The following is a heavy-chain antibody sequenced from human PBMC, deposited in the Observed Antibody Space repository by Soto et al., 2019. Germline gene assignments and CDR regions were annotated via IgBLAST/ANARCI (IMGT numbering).Heavy chain of an antibody. CDR1: GGTFSSYA. CDR3: ARSYYYDSSGRGDAFDI. CDR2: IIPIFGTA. D-gene: IGHD3-22*01. Sequence: QVQLAQSGAEVKKPGSSVKVSCKASGGTFSSYAISWVRQAPGQGLEWMGGIIPIFGTANYAQKFQGRVTITADKSTSTAYMELSSLRSEDTAVYYCARSYYYDSSGRGDAFDIWGQGTMVTVSS. J-gene: IGHJ3*02. V-gene: IGHV1-69*06.